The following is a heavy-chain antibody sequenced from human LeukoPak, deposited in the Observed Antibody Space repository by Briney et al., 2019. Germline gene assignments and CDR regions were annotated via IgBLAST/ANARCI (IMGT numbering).Heavy chain of an antibody. D-gene: IGHD2-2*02. J-gene: IGHJ6*03. V-gene: IGHV3-21*01. CDR1: GFTFSSYS. CDR3: ARPYCSSTSCYTGDYYYYMDV. Sequence: PGGSLRLSCAASGFTFSSYSMNWVRQAPGKGLEWVSSISSSSSYIYYADSVKGRFTISRDNAKNSLYLQMNSLRAEDTAVYYCARPYCSSTSCYTGDYYYYMDVWGKGTTVTVSS. CDR2: ISSSSSYI.